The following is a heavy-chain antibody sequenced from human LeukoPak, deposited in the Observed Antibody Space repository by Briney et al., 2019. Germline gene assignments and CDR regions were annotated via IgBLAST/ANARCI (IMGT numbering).Heavy chain of an antibody. CDR3: ARDPDNSGSYYSDAFDI. CDR2: INSDGSST. V-gene: IGHV3-74*01. J-gene: IGHJ3*02. D-gene: IGHD1-26*01. Sequence: PGGSLRLSCAASGFTFSSYWMHWVRQAPGKGLVWVSRINSDGSSTSYADSVKGRFIISRDNAKNTLYLQMNSLRAEDTAVYYCARDPDNSGSYYSDAFDIWGQGTMVTVSS. CDR1: GFTFSSYW.